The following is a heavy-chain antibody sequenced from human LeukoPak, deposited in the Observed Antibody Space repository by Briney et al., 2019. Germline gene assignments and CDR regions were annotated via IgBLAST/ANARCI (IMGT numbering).Heavy chain of an antibody. Sequence: PSGTLSLTCAVYGGSFSGYYWSWIRQPPGKGLEWIGEINHSGSTNYNPSLKSRVTISVDTSKNQFSLKLSSVTAADTAVYYCARSGAYCGGDCSVYYFDYWGQGTLVTVSS. D-gene: IGHD2-21*02. CDR2: INHSGST. CDR3: ARSGAYCGGDCSVYYFDY. V-gene: IGHV4-34*01. J-gene: IGHJ4*02. CDR1: GGSFSGYY.